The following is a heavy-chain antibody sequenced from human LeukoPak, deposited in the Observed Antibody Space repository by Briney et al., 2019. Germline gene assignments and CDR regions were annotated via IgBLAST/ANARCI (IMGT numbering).Heavy chain of an antibody. CDR1: GGSFSGYY. CDR2: IYYSGST. J-gene: IGHJ4*02. CDR3: ARGIESYGDYGY. D-gene: IGHD4-17*01. V-gene: IGHV4-34*01. Sequence: PSETLSLTCAVYGGSFSGYYWSWIRQPPGKGLEWIGSIYYSGSTYYNPSLKSRVTISVDTSKNQFSLKLSSLTAADTAIYYCARGIESYGDYGYWGQGILVTVSS.